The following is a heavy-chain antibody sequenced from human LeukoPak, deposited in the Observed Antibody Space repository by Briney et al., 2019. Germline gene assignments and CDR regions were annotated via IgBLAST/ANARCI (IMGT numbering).Heavy chain of an antibody. D-gene: IGHD3-3*01. Sequence: SETLSLTCTVSGGSLNSYYWSWIRQTPGKRLEWIGYIYYSGSTNYNPSLKSRVTISVDTSKNQVSLKLRSVTAADTAVYYCAGARSGYLDLWGQGTLVTVSS. CDR2: IYYSGST. V-gene: IGHV4-59*01. CDR1: GGSLNSYY. J-gene: IGHJ4*02. CDR3: AGARSGYLDL.